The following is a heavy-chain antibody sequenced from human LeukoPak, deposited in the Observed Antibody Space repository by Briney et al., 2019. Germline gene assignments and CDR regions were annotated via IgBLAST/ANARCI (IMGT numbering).Heavy chain of an antibody. CDR1: GGSISSGGYY. CDR3: ARTASSSGYSSSWLYYFDY. Sequence: SETLSLTCTVSGGSISSGGYYWSWIRQPPGKGLEWIGYIYYSGSTNYNPSLKSRVTISVDTSKNQFSLKLSSVTAADTAVYYCARTASSSGYSSSWLYYFDYWGQGTLVTVSS. D-gene: IGHD6-13*01. J-gene: IGHJ4*02. V-gene: IGHV4-61*08. CDR2: IYYSGST.